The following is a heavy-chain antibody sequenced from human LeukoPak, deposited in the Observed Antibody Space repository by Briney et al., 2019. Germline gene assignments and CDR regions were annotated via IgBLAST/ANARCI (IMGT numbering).Heavy chain of an antibody. CDR3: AKGPNYFDS. V-gene: IGHV3-74*01. CDR1: GFSFSNYW. CDR2: MNSDGSAT. J-gene: IGHJ4*02. Sequence: GGSLRLSCAASGFSFSNYWMHWVRQAPGKGLVWVTRMNSDGSATYYADSVQGRFTISRDNAKNTLYLQMNSLRAEDTAMYFCAKGPNYFDSWGQGTLVTVSS.